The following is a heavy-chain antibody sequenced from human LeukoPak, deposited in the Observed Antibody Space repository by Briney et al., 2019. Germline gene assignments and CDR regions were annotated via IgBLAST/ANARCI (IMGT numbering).Heavy chain of an antibody. CDR3: ATLGGTYFSLYYYMDV. J-gene: IGHJ6*03. CDR1: GFSFSTYN. D-gene: IGHD3-3*01. CDR2: ITTSSTYI. Sequence: GGSLRLSCAASGFSFSTYNMNWVRQAPGKGLEWVSSITTSSTYIYYADSVKGRFTISRDNAKNSLYLQMNSLRAEDTAVYYCATLGGTYFSLYYYMDVWGKGTTVTISS. V-gene: IGHV3-21*01.